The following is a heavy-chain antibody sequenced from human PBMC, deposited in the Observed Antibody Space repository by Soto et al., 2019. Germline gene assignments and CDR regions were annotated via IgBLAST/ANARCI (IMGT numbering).Heavy chain of an antibody. CDR2: IYSGGST. V-gene: IGHV3-66*01. J-gene: IGHJ4*02. D-gene: IGHD5-18*01. CDR1: GFTVSSNY. CDR3: ARAPRRYSSRHFDY. Sequence: EVQLVESGGGLVQPGGSLRLSFAASGFTVSSNYMSWVRQAPGKGLEWVSVIYSGGSTYYADSVKGRFTISRDNSKNTLYLQMNSLRAEDTAVYYCARAPRRYSSRHFDYWGQGTLVTVSS.